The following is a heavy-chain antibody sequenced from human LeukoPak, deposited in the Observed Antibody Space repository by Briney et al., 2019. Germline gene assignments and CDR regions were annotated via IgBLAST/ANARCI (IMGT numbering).Heavy chain of an antibody. CDR1: GFTFSSYA. J-gene: IGHJ4*02. CDR3: ARAGGIVGATRGVGDYFDY. Sequence: PGGSLRLSCAASGFTFSSYAMSWVRQAPGKGLEWVSAISGSGGSTYYADSVKGRFTISRDNSKNTLYLQMNSLRAEDTAVYYCARAGGIVGATRGVGDYFDYWGQGTLVTVSS. CDR2: ISGSGGST. D-gene: IGHD1-26*01. V-gene: IGHV3-23*01.